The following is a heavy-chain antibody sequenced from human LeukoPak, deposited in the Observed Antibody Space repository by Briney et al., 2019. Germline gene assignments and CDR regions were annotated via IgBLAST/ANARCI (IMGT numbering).Heavy chain of an antibody. CDR1: GFTFSDYW. V-gene: IGHV3-7*01. Sequence: GGSLRLSCAASGFTFSDYWMNWVRQAPGKGLEWVANIDQDGGGKYYLDSVKGRITISRDNAKNSLYLQINSLRAADTAVYYCARGDWAAFDYWGQGSLLTVSS. CDR3: ARGDWAAFDY. CDR2: IDQDGGGK. D-gene: IGHD2-21*02. J-gene: IGHJ4*02.